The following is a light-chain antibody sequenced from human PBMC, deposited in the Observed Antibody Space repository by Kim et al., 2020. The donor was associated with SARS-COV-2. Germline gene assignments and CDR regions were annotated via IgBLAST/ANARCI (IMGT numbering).Light chain of an antibody. CDR2: GAS. CDR1: EDIRKN. J-gene: IGKJ4*01. Sequence: DIQMTQSPSSLSASVGDRVNITCQASEDIRKNLNWYQQKSGKAPKLLIYGASNLERGVPSRFSGSGSGTEFTFSISSLLPEDIATYYCQQHDDLPSFGGGTKVDVK. V-gene: IGKV1-33*01. CDR3: QQHDDLPS.